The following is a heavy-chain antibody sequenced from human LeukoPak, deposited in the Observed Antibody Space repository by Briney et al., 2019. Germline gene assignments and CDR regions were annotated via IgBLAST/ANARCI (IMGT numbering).Heavy chain of an antibody. CDR2: ISSSGSII. V-gene: IGHV3-11*04. CDR1: GFTFSDYY. D-gene: IGHD6-19*01. CDR3: ARDLQFKQWLVTDADAFDI. J-gene: IGHJ3*02. Sequence: GGSLRLSCAASGFTFSDYYMSWIRQAPGKGLEGVSYISSSGSIIYYADSVKGRFTISRDNAKNSLYLQMNSLRAEDTAVYYCARDLQFKQWLVTDADAFDIWGQGTMVTVSS.